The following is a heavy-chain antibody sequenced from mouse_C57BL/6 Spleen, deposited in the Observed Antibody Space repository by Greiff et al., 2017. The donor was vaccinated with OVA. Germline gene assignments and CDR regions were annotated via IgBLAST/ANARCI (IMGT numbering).Heavy chain of an antibody. J-gene: IGHJ1*03. D-gene: IGHD1-1*02. CDR3: ARHPYGSNWYFDV. Sequence: QVQLKQSGAELVKPGASVKLSCKASGYTFTEYTIHWVKQRSGTGLEWIGWFYPGSGSIKYNETFKDKATLTVDKSSSTVYMELSSWTSEDAAVYFCARHPYGSNWYFDVWGTGTTVTVSS. V-gene: IGHV1-62-2*01. CDR1: GYTFTEYT. CDR2: FYPGSGSI.